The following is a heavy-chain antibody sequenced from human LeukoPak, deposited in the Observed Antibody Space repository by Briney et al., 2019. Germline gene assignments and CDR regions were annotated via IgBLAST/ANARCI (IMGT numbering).Heavy chain of an antibody. CDR1: GFTFSSYA. D-gene: IGHD2-2*02. J-gene: IGHJ5*02. CDR3: AKKDCTSCYTRWFDP. Sequence: GGSLRLSCAASGFTFSSYAMSWVRQAPGKGLEWVSATSGSGGSTYYADSVKGRFTISRDNSKNTLYLQMNSLRAEDTAVYYCAKKDCTSCYTRWFDPWGQGTLVTVSS. V-gene: IGHV3-23*01. CDR2: TSGSGGST.